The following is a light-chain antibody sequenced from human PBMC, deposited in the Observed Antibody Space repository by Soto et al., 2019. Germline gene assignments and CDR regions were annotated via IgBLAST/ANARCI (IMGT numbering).Light chain of an antibody. CDR2: DVS. Sequence: QSALTQPASVSGSPGQSITISCTGTSSDIGDYNYVSWYQQYPGKVPKLVIYDVSHRPSGVSNRFSGSKSGNTASLTISGXQAXXXXXXXCSSSTTTTSLVVFGGGTKVTVL. CDR3: SSSTTTTSLVV. J-gene: IGLJ3*02. V-gene: IGLV2-14*01. CDR1: SSDIGDYNY.